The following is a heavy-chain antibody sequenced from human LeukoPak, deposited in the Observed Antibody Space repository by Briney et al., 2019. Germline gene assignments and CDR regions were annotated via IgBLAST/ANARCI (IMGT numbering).Heavy chain of an antibody. CDR1: GGSISSYY. CDR2: IYTSGST. Sequence: SETLSLTCTVSGGSISSYYWSWIRQPAGKGLEWIGRIYTSGSTNYNPSLKSRVTISVDTSKNQFSLKLSSATAADTAVYYCARATGYYYGSGSIFDYWGQGTLVTVSS. D-gene: IGHD3-10*01. CDR3: ARATGYYYGSGSIFDY. J-gene: IGHJ4*02. V-gene: IGHV4-4*07.